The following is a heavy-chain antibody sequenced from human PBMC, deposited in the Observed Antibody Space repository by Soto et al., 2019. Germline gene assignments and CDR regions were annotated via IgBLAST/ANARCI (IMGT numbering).Heavy chain of an antibody. Sequence: NPSETLSLTCTVSGGSVSSGSYYWSWIRQPPGKGLEWIGYIYYSGSTNYNPSLKSRVTISVDTSKTQFSLKLSSVTAADTAVYYCARAGGITMIVVALSDTFDIWGQGTMVTVSS. J-gene: IGHJ3*02. CDR1: GGSVSSGSYY. CDR2: IYYSGST. V-gene: IGHV4-61*01. D-gene: IGHD3-22*01. CDR3: ARAGGITMIVVALSDTFDI.